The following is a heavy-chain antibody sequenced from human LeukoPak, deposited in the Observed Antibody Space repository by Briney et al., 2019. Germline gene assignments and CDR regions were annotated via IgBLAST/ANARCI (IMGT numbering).Heavy chain of an antibody. D-gene: IGHD4-17*01. V-gene: IGHV3-23*01. CDR3: AKDPYGDYANWFDP. Sequence: GSLRLSCAASGFTFSAYSMNWVRQAPGKGLEWVSAISGSGGSTYYADSVKGRFTISRDNSKNTLYLQMNSLRAEDTAVYYCAKDPYGDYANWFDPWGQGTLVTVSS. CDR1: GFTFSAYS. CDR2: ISGSGGST. J-gene: IGHJ5*02.